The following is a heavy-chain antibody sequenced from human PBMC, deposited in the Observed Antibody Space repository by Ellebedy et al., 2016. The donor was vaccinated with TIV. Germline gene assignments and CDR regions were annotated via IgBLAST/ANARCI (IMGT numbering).Heavy chain of an antibody. V-gene: IGHV1-46*01. CDR3: ASVPSAGADF. J-gene: IGHJ4*02. D-gene: IGHD4-17*01. CDR1: GYTFTKYY. CDR2: LDARVGST. Sequence: ASVKVSCKTSGYTFTKYYFHWIRQAPGRGLEWMGVLDARVGSTTYAQSLQGRVTMTRDTSTRTVYMELRSFRFEDTAVYYCASVPSAGADFWGQGTLVTVSS.